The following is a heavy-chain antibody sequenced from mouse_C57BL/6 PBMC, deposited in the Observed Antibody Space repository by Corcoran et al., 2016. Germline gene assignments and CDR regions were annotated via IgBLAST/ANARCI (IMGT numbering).Heavy chain of an antibody. CDR3: AREDYFDY. V-gene: IGHV9-3*01. J-gene: IGHJ2*01. Sequence: QIQLVQSGPELKKPGETVKISCKASGYTFTTYGMSWVKQAPGKGLKWMGWINTYSGVPTYADDFKGRFAFSLETSASTAYLQINNLKNEDTATYFCAREDYFDYWGQGTTLTVSS. CDR2: INTYSGVP. CDR1: GYTFTTYG.